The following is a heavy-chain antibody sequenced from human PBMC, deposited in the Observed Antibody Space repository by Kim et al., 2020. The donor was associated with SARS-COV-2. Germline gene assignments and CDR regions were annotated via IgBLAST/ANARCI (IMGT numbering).Heavy chain of an antibody. CDR2: IYWDDDK. V-gene: IGHV2-5*02. CDR3: VHSGAALGGRTTNWFDP. CDR1: GFSLSTNGVG. D-gene: IGHD3-3*01. J-gene: IGHJ5*02. Sequence: SGPTLVKPTQTLTVTCTFSGFSLSTNGVGVGWIRQPPGKALEWLALIYWDDDKRYSPSLNSRLTITKDTSKNQVVLTLTNMDPVDTATYFCVHSGAALGGRTTNWFDPWGQGTLVTVSS.